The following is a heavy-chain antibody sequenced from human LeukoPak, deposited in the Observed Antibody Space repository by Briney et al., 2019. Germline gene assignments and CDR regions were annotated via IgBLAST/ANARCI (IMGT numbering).Heavy chain of an antibody. D-gene: IGHD3-22*01. CDR3: ARDHHRRLYDSQARDTFDI. Sequence: PGGSLRLSCAASGFTFSSYWMSWVRQAPGKGLEWVSAISGSGGSTYYADSVKGRFTISRDNAKNSLYLQMNSLRAEDTAVYYCARDHHRRLYDSQARDTFDIWGQGTMVTVSS. CDR2: ISGSGGST. V-gene: IGHV3-23*01. J-gene: IGHJ3*02. CDR1: GFTFSSYW.